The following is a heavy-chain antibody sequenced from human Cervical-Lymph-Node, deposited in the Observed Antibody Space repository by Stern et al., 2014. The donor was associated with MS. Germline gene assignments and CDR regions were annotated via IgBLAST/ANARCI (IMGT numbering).Heavy chain of an antibody. J-gene: IGHJ4*02. Sequence: EMQLVESGAEVKKPGESLKISCKGSGYSFTSYWIGWVRQMPGKGLEWMGIIYPGDSDTRYSPSFQGQVTISADKSISTAYLQWSSLKASDTAMYYCARQVYGSGTLLGGNYFDYWGQGTLVTVSS. D-gene: IGHD3-10*01. CDR1: GYSFTSYW. V-gene: IGHV5-51*01. CDR2: IYPGDSDT. CDR3: ARQVYGSGTLLGGNYFDY.